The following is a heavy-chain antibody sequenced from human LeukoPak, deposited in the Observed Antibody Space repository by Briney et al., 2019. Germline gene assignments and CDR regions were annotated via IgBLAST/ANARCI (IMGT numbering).Heavy chain of an antibody. CDR3: AAAGTFSQVDY. D-gene: IGHD6-13*01. CDR2: ISPSSSYI. J-gene: IGHJ4*02. V-gene: IGHV3-21*01. Sequence: PGGSLRLSCAASGFSFSGYSINWVRQAPGKGLEWVSSISPSSSYIYYADSVKGRFTISRDNAKNSLYLQMNSLRAEDTAVYYCAAAGTFSQVDYWGQGTLVTVSS. CDR1: GFSFSGYS.